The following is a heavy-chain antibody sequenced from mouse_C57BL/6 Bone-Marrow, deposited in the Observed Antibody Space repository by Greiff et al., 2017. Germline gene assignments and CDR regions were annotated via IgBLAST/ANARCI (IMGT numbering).Heavy chain of an antibody. CDR2: INPYNGGT. CDR1: GYTFTDYY. D-gene: IGHD1-3*01. CDR3: ARSKWYYFDY. J-gene: IGHJ2*01. V-gene: IGHV1-19*01. Sequence: EVQLKESGPVLVKPGASVKMSCKASGYTFTDYYMNWVKQSHGKSLEWIGVINPYNGGTSYNQKFKGKATLTVDKSSSTAYMERNSLTSEDSAVYYCARSKWYYFDYWGQGTTLTVSS.